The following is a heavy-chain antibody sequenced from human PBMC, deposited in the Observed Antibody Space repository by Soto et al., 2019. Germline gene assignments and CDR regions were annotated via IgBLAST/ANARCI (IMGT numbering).Heavy chain of an antibody. J-gene: IGHJ6*02. D-gene: IGHD6-13*01. CDR3: ARDQTKYSSSWYGGMDV. CDR1: GCTFSSYA. V-gene: IGHV1-69*13. Sequence: AVKVSCKGTGCTFSSYAINWVRQAPGQGLEWLGGIIPIFGTANYAQKFQGRVTITADESTSTAYMELSSLRSEDTAVYYCARDQTKYSSSWYGGMDVWGQGTTVTVSS. CDR2: IIPIFGTA.